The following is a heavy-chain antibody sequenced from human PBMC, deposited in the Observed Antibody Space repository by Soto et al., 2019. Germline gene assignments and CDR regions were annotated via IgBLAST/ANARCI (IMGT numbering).Heavy chain of an antibody. J-gene: IGHJ4*02. D-gene: IGHD2-2*01. CDR1: GGSFSRKT. Sequence: QVQLVQSGAEVKKPRYSVKVSCKASGGSFSRKTMSWVRQAPGQVLEWIGRIIPILGIANCAQKFQGSVTIIADKSTSTAYMELSSLRSEDTAVYYCASSQGYCSCTSCYGFFAYWGQGTLVTVSS. V-gene: IGHV1-69*02. CDR3: ASSQGYCSCTSCYGFFAY. CDR2: IIPILGIA.